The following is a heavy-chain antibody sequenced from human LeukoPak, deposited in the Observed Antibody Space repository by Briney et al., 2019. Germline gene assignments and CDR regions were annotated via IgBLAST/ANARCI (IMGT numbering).Heavy chain of an antibody. CDR3: ARRVTGRGTSYFDY. J-gene: IGHJ4*02. CDR1: GGSISTYY. V-gene: IGHV4-59*08. CDR2: IYYSGNT. D-gene: IGHD3-16*01. Sequence: SETLSLTCTISGGSISTYYWTWIRQPPGKGLEWIGYIYYSGNTNYNPALKSRVTISLDTSRNQFSLKLNSVTAADTAVYYCARRVTGRGTSYFDYWGQGSLVIVSS.